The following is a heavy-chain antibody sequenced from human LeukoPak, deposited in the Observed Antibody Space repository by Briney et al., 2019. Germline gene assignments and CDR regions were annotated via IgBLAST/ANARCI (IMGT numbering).Heavy chain of an antibody. V-gene: IGHV4-59*01. CDR3: ARGNGCYCY. D-gene: IGHD2-15*01. CDR1: GGSISNYY. CDR2: IYYSGST. Sequence: SETLSLTCTVSGGSISNYYWSWIRQPPGKGLEWIGYIYYSGSTNYNPSLKSRVTISVDTSKNQVSLKLNSVAAADTALYYCARGNGCYCYWGQGTLVTVSS. J-gene: IGHJ4*02.